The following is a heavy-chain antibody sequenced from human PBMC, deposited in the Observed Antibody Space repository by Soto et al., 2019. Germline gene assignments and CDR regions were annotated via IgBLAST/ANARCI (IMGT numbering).Heavy chain of an antibody. Sequence: PGGSLSLSCAASGFTFDDYSMHWVRQAPGKGLEWVSGISWNSGSIGYADSVKGRFTISRDNAKNSLYLQMNSLRAEDTALYYCAKDNRAAAECFDYWGQGTLVTVSS. J-gene: IGHJ4*02. CDR2: ISWNSGSI. V-gene: IGHV3-9*01. CDR1: GFTFDDYS. CDR3: AKDNRAAAECFDY. D-gene: IGHD6-13*01.